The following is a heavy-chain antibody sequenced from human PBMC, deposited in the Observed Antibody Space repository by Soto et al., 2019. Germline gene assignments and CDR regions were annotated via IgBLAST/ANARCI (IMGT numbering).Heavy chain of an antibody. J-gene: IGHJ4*02. Sequence: GASVKVSCKASGYTFTSYAMHWVRQAPGQRLEWMGWINAGNGNTKYSQNFQGRVTITRDTSASTTYMELSSLRSEDTAVYYCARDPRAMVIQYYFDYWGQGTLVTVSS. V-gene: IGHV1-3*01. CDR1: GYTFTSYA. D-gene: IGHD3-22*01. CDR3: ARDPRAMVIQYYFDY. CDR2: INAGNGNT.